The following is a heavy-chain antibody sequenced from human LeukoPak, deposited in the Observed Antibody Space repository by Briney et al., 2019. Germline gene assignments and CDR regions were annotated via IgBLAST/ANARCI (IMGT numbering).Heavy chain of an antibody. CDR2: IYYSGST. D-gene: IGHD3-3*01. V-gene: IGHV4-39*07. Sequence: PSETLSLTCTVSGGSISSSSYYWGWIRQPPGKGLEWIGRIYYSGSTYYNPSLKSRVTISVDTSKNQFSLKLSSVTAADTAVYYCARVFPDFWSGHPWGYFDYWGQGTLVTVSS. CDR3: ARVFPDFWSGHPWGYFDY. CDR1: GGSISSSSYY. J-gene: IGHJ4*02.